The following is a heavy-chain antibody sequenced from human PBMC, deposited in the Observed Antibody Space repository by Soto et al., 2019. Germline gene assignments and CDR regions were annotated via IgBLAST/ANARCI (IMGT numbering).Heavy chain of an antibody. Sequence: SVKVSCKASGFTFTSSAVQWVRQARGQRLEWIGWIVVGSGNTNYAQKFQERVTITRDMSTSTAYMELSSLRSEDTAVYYCAAEIGGSYYGCHAFDIWGQGTMVTVS. V-gene: IGHV1-58*01. CDR2: IVVGSGNT. J-gene: IGHJ3*02. CDR3: AAEIGGSYYGCHAFDI. D-gene: IGHD1-26*01. CDR1: GFTFTSSA.